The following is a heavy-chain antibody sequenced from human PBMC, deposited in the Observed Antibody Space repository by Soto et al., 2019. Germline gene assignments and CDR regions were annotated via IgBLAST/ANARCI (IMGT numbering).Heavy chain of an antibody. V-gene: IGHV3-33*01. D-gene: IGHD2-15*01. CDR2: IWCDGSNE. CDR3: ARGSLYCSSTSCSYGMDV. J-gene: IGHJ6*02. Sequence: QPWGSLRLSCAASGFTFSDYGIHLFRHAPFEWRQWVAVIWCDGSNEHYADSVKGRFTISRDNSKNTLYLQMYSLRAGDTAVYYCARGSLYCSSTSCSYGMDVCGQGTTVTVSS. CDR1: GFTFSDYG.